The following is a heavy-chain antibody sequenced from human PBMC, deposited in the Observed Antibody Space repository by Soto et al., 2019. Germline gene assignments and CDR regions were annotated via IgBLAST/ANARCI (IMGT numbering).Heavy chain of an antibody. Sequence: PSETLSLTCTVDSISTYYWNWFRQPPGKGLEWIGYIYYMGRSNYNSSLKSRVTMSIDTSKNQFSLKLISVTAADTAIYYCARDAVGATHFDYWGQGAPVTVSS. V-gene: IGHV4-59*01. CDR3: ARDAVGATHFDY. J-gene: IGHJ4*02. D-gene: IGHD1-26*01. CDR1: DSISTYY. CDR2: IYYMGRS.